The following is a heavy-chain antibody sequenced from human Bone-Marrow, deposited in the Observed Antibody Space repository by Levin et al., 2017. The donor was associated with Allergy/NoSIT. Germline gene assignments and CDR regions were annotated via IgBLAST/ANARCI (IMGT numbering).Heavy chain of an antibody. V-gene: IGHV4-31*03. J-gene: IGHJ5*02. CDR2: IHNTGST. CDR3: AREGAVAANYFDP. D-gene: IGHD2-15*01. Sequence: SETLSLTCNVSGGSMSSGGKYWSWIRQHPGKGLEWIGNIHNTGSTNYNPTLKSRVAISEDRSKNQFYLKVSSVTVADTAVYYWAREGAVAANYFDPWGQGTLVIVSS. CDR1: GGSMSSGGKY.